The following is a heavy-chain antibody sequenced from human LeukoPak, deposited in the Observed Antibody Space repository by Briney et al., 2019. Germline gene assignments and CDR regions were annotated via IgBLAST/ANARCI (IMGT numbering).Heavy chain of an antibody. J-gene: IGHJ4*02. Sequence: SETLSLTCTVSGASITSNDYSWSWIRQPPGKGLEWIGMISDSGKTYFNPSLKSRVTISADTSKNQFSLRQTSLTAADTAVYYCARLRVAMVRGVPYFDPWGQGALVTVSS. CDR2: ISDSGKT. CDR3: ARLRVAMVRGVPYFDP. CDR1: GASITSNDYS. V-gene: IGHV4-39*01. D-gene: IGHD3-10*01.